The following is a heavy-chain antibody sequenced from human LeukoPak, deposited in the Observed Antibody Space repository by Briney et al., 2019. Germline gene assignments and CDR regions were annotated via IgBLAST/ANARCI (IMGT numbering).Heavy chain of an antibody. CDR3: AGFWLMRGWFDP. Sequence: ASVKVSCKASGYTFTSYGVSWVRQAPGQGLEWVGWISAYNGNTNYAQKLQGRVTMTTDTSTSTAYMELRSLRSDDTAVYYCAGFWLMRGWFDPWGQGTLVTVSS. D-gene: IGHD3-3*01. CDR1: GYTFTSYG. CDR2: ISAYNGNT. V-gene: IGHV1-18*01. J-gene: IGHJ5*02.